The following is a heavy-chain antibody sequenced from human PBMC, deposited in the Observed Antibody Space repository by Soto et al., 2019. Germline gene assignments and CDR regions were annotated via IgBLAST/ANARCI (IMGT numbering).Heavy chain of an antibody. CDR3: ARQPRCTSTYCLGYDYYFHS. CDR2: ISPDGGRT. D-gene: IGHD2-2*01. J-gene: IGHJ4*02. CDR1: GYTFTTYY. V-gene: IGHV1-46*01. Sequence: ASVKVSCKASGYTFTTYYMHWVRQAPGQGLEWMGIISPDGGRTSYAQKFQGRVTMSVDSSKNQISLKLNSLTAADTAVYFCARQPRCTSTYCLGYDYYFHSWGQGTLVTVSS.